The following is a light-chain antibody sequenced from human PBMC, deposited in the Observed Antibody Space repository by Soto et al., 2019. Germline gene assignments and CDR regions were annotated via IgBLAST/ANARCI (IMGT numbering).Light chain of an antibody. CDR2: NDN. V-gene: IGLV1-44*01. Sequence: QSVLTQPPSASGTPGQRVTISCSGSSSNIGSNTVNWYQQFPGTAPKLLIYNDNERPSGVPDRFSGSKSGTSASLAISGLQSEDEADYYCATWDDSLNRVVFGGGTQLTVL. J-gene: IGLJ2*01. CDR1: SSNIGSNT. CDR3: ATWDDSLNRVV.